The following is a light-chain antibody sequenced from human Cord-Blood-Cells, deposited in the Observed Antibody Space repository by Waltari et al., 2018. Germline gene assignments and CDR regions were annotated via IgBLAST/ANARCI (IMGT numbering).Light chain of an antibody. CDR1: KLGDKY. CDR2: QDS. Sequence: SYELTQPPSVSVSPGQTASITCSGDKLGDKYACWYQQKPRQSPVPVIFQDSKRPSGIPERFSGSNSGNTATLTISGTQAMDEADYYCQAWDSSTYYVFGTGTKVTVL. CDR3: QAWDSSTYYV. J-gene: IGLJ1*01. V-gene: IGLV3-1*01.